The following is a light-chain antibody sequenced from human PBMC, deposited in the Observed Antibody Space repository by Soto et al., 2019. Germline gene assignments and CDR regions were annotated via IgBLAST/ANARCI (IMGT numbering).Light chain of an antibody. CDR1: QSLLHNIGCIY. CDR2: WVS. CDR3: QQYSFSPVT. Sequence: DIVMTQSPLSLPVTPGEPASICCRSSQSLLHNIGCIYFAWYQQKPGQPPKLLIYWVSIREYGVPDRFSGSGSATDFTLTISRLRAEDVAVYFCQQYSFSPVTFGQGTRLEIK. J-gene: IGKJ5*01. V-gene: IGKV2-28*01.